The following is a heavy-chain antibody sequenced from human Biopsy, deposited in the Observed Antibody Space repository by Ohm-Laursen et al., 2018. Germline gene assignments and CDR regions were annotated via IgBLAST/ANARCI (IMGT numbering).Heavy chain of an antibody. CDR2: IYYSVMT. J-gene: IGHJ6*02. Sequence: GTLSLTCTVSGDSVTTYYWSWIRQPPGKGLEWIGHIYYSVMTNYNPSLQSRVSISVDTSRNQVSQTLSSVTAADTAVYYCARDSGILNYGNFKYYHYCGMDVWDQGTKVTVSS. V-gene: IGHV4-59*02. D-gene: IGHD4-11*01. CDR1: GDSVTTYY. CDR3: ARDSGILNYGNFKYYHYCGMDV.